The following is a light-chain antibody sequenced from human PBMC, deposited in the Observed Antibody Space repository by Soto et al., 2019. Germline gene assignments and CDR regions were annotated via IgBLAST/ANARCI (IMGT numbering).Light chain of an antibody. CDR1: QTVCAS. V-gene: IGKV3D-15*01. CDR3: QQHYQWPIT. Sequence: EIVLTQSPGTLSLSPGEIAALSCRASQTVCASLAWYQQKPGQAPRLLFYRISTRATGIPARFSGSGSATEFTLTINSLQSEDFAVYYCQQHYQWPITFGQGTRLEIK. J-gene: IGKJ5*01. CDR2: RIS.